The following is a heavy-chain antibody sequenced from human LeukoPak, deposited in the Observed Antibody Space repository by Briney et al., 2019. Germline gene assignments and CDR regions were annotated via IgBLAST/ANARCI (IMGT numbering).Heavy chain of an antibody. CDR2: ISSSGGRT. CDR3: AKVLSQGYPNSWTNWFGS. J-gene: IGHJ5*01. Sequence: PGGSLRLSCAAYGFTFSSYAMNWVRQAPGKGPEWVSAISSSGGRTFYAASVEGRFTVSRDNSKSTLYLQMSSLRAEDTAVYSCAKVLSQGYPNSWTNWFGSWGQGALVTVSS. D-gene: IGHD6-13*01. V-gene: IGHV3-23*01. CDR1: GFTFSSYA.